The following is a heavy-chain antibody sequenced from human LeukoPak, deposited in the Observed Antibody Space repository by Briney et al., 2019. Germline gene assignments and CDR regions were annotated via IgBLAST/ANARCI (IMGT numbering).Heavy chain of an antibody. CDR2: ISYDGGNK. J-gene: IGHJ5*02. CDR1: GFTFSDYA. D-gene: IGHD2-21*01. CDR3: ARDDWGFDP. V-gene: IGHV3-30-3*01. Sequence: PGGSLRLSCAASGFTFSDYAMHWVRQAPGKGLEWVAFISYDGGNKYYAESMKGRFTISRDNSKNTLYLQMNSLRAEDTAVYYCARDDWGFDPWGQGTLVTVSS.